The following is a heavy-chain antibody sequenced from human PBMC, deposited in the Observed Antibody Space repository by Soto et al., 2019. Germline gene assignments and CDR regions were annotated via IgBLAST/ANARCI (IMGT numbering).Heavy chain of an antibody. CDR3: ERERGVSPPSYYYYGMDV. D-gene: IGHD3-3*01. V-gene: IGHV3-53*02. J-gene: IGHJ6*02. CDR1: GFTVSSNY. CDR2: IYSGGST. Sequence: EVQLVETGGGLIQPGGSLRLSCAASGFTVSSNYMSWVRQAPGKGLEWVSVIYSGGSTYYADSVKGRFTISSDNSKNTLYLQMNSLGADDTAVYYCERERGVSPPSYYYYGMDVWGQGTTVTVSS.